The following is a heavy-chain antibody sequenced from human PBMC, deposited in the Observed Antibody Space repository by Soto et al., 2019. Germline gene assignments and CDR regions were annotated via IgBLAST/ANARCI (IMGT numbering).Heavy chain of an antibody. V-gene: IGHV4-30-2*01. D-gene: IGHD2-21*01. CDR1: GGFPRPGGYP. Sequence: SEDLRLPKAGSGGFPRPGGYPGCWVRQPPRKGLGGVGYIYHSGSTYYNPSLKSRVTISVDSSKNQFSLKLSSVTAADSAVYYCAGVRGPHCGGECYPPTPNWFDPWGQGTLVTVSS. CDR3: AGVRGPHCGGECYPPTPNWFDP. CDR2: IYHSGST. J-gene: IGHJ5*02.